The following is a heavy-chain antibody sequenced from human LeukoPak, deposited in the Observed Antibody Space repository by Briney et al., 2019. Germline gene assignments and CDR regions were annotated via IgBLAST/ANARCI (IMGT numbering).Heavy chain of an antibody. D-gene: IGHD2/OR15-2a*01. CDR1: EFSVGSNY. V-gene: IGHV3-53*01. Sequence: GGSLRLSCAASEFSVGSNYMTWVRQAPGKGLEWVSVIYRGGFTYYADSVRGRFSISRDNSKNTLYLQMNSLRAEDTALYYCAREFLGFHPWGQGTLVTVSS. J-gene: IGHJ5*02. CDR2: IYRGGFT. CDR3: AREFLGFHP.